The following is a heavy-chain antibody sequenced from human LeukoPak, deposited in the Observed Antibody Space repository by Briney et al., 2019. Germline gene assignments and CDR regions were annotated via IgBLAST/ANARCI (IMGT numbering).Heavy chain of an antibody. Sequence: PGGSLRLSCAAPGFTFSSYAMSWVRQAPGKGLEWVSAISGSGGSTYYADSVKGRFTISRDNSKNTLYLQMNSLRAEDTAVYYCAKVEWFGEEEAFQHWGQGTLVTVSS. CDR2: ISGSGGST. D-gene: IGHD3-10*01. CDR1: GFTFSSYA. J-gene: IGHJ1*01. CDR3: AKVEWFGEEEAFQH. V-gene: IGHV3-23*01.